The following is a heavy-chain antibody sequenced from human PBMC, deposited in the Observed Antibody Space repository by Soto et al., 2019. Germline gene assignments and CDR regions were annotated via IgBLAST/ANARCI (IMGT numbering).Heavy chain of an antibody. D-gene: IGHD2-8*01. Sequence: ASVKVSCKASGYTFTSYGISWVRQAPGQGLEWMGWISAYNGNTNYAQKLQGRVTTTTDTSTSTAYMELRSLRSDDTAVYYCARDRIVLMVYAPMSREYYYYYYGMDVWGQGTTVTVSS. V-gene: IGHV1-18*01. CDR2: ISAYNGNT. J-gene: IGHJ6*02. CDR3: ARDRIVLMVYAPMSREYYYYYYGMDV. CDR1: GYTFTSYG.